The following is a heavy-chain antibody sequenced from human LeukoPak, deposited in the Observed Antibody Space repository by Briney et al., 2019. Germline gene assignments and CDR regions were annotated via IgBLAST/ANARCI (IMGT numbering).Heavy chain of an antibody. J-gene: IGHJ4*02. CDR3: VKALYSSSWYNLFDY. D-gene: IGHD6-13*01. CDR2: ISWGGGTI. CDR1: GFTFEDFA. V-gene: IGHV3-43D*03. Sequence: GGSLRLSCAASGFTFEDFAMHWVRQAPGKGLEWVSLISWGGGTIYYADSVKGRVTISRHNTINSLYLQINSLRTEDTALYYCVKALYSSSWYNLFDYWGQGTLVSVSS.